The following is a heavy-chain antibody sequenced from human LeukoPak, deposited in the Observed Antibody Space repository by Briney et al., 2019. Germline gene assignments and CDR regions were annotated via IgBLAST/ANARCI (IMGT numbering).Heavy chain of an antibody. J-gene: IGHJ4*02. Sequence: GESLRLSCAASGFTFSSYAMSWVRQAPGKGLEWVSSISSSSSYIYYADSMKGRFTISRDNAKNSLYLQMNSLRAEDTAVYYCARDDYGGLDYWGQGTLVTVSS. CDR1: GFTFSSYA. CDR3: ARDDYGGLDY. V-gene: IGHV3-21*01. D-gene: IGHD4-23*01. CDR2: ISSSSSYI.